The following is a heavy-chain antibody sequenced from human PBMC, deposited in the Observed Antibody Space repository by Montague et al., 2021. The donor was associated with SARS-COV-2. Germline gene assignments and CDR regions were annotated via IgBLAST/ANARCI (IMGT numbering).Heavy chain of an antibody. CDR2: ISHSGST. V-gene: IGHV4-34*01. J-gene: IGHJ6*02. Sequence: SETLSLTCAVYGGSFSGYYWSWIRQPPGKGLEWIGEISHSGSTNYNPSLKSRVTISIDTSKNQFSLKLSSVTAADTAVYYCARFADRLLLIPSYYGMDVWGQGTTVTVSS. D-gene: IGHD3-16*01. CDR3: ARFADRLLLIPSYYGMDV. CDR1: GGSFSGYY.